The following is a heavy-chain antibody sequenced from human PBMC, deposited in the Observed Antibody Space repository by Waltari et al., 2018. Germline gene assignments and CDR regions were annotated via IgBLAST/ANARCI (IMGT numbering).Heavy chain of an antibody. CDR2: IVSRIANT. CDR1: GFTFRSYS. J-gene: IGHJ6*02. CDR3: AKDFIAAANGMDV. D-gene: IGHD6-13*01. V-gene: IGHV3-23*01. Sequence: DVQLLESGGGLVQPGGSLTVSCAGSGFTFRSYSMGWFRQAPGKGLGWVETIVSRIANTSSAESVKGRFTISRDNAKITLYLQMSSLRAEDTAIYYCAKDFIAAANGMDVWGQGTTVTVSS.